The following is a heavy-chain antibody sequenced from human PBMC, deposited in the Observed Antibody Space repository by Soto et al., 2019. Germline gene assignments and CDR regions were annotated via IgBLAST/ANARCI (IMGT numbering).Heavy chain of an antibody. J-gene: IGHJ3*02. V-gene: IGHV3-74*01. D-gene: IGHD3-3*01. CDR3: ARGRITIFGVVSDAFDI. Sequence: GGSLRLSCAASGFTFSSYWMHWVRQAPGKGLVWVSRINSDGSSTSYADSVKGRFTISRDNAKNTLYLQMNSLRAEDTAVYYCARGRITIFGVVSDAFDIWGQGTMVTVSS. CDR2: INSDGSST. CDR1: GFTFSSYW.